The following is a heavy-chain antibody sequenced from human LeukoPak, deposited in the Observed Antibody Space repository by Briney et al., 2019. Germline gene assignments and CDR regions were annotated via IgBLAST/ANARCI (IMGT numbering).Heavy chain of an antibody. CDR3: ARGYDSNYVPYNWFDP. CDR1: GYSISSGYY. V-gene: IGHV4-38-2*02. CDR2: IYHSGST. D-gene: IGHD4-11*01. J-gene: IGHJ5*02. Sequence: SETLSLTCTVSGYSISSGYYWGWTRQPPGKGLEWIGSIYHSGSTYYNPSLKSRVTISVDTSKNQFSLKLSSVTAADTAVYYCARGYDSNYVPYNWFDPWGQGTLVTVSS.